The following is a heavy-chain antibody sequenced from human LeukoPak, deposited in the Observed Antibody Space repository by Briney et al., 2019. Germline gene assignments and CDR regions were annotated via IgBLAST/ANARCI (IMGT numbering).Heavy chain of an antibody. J-gene: IGHJ3*01. CDR3: ARVAKSVFGDFFDL. V-gene: IGHV3-13*01. Sequence: GGSLRLSCAASGFTFSTYDIHWVRQGSGKDLEWVSAMGSAGDTYYPGSVKGRFTISREDAKNSVYLQMNGLRAGDTAVYYCARVAKSVFGDFFDLWGQGTMATVSS. CDR1: GFTFSTYD. D-gene: IGHD3-3*01. CDR2: MGSAGDT.